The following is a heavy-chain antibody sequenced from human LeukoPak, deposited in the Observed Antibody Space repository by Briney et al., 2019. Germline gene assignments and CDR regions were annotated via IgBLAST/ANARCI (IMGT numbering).Heavy chain of an antibody. V-gene: IGHV4-4*02. J-gene: IGHJ5*02. CDR1: GGSISSSNW. CDR3: ARGAVNGYEPTSFDP. D-gene: IGHD5-18*01. CDR2: IYHSGST. Sequence: PSGTLSLTCAVSGGSISSSNWWSWVRQPPGKGLEWIGEIYHSGSTNYNPSLKSRVTISVDTSETQFSLNLRSVTAADTAVYYCARGAVNGYEPTSFDPWGQGTLVTVSP.